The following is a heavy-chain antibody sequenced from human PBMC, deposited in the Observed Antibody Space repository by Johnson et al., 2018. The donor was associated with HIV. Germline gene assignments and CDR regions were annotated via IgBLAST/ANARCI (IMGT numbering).Heavy chain of an antibody. V-gene: IGHV3-64*01. CDR1: GFTFSNFA. CDR2: IGSDGVST. J-gene: IGHJ3*02. D-gene: IGHD4-23*01. CDR3: ARDSGGNYGAFDI. Sequence: VQLVESGGGLVQPGGSLRLSCAASGFTFSNFALHWVRQAPGKGLQYVSRIGSDGVSTYYANSVIGRFTISRDNSKNTVFLQMRRLRAEDIGIYYCARDSGGNYGAFDIWGQGTMVTVSS.